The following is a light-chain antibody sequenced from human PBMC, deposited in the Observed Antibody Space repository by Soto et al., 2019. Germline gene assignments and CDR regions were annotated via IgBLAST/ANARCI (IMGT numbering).Light chain of an antibody. CDR3: SSFTTSTTYV. Sequence: QSALTQPPSVSGSPGQSVAVSCTGTSSDVGSYNRVSWYQQPPGTAPKLIIYEVNNRPSGVPDRFSGSKSGNTASLTISGLQAEDEVDYYCSSFTTSTTYVFGTGTKVTVL. J-gene: IGLJ1*01. CDR1: SSDVGSYNR. V-gene: IGLV2-18*02. CDR2: EVN.